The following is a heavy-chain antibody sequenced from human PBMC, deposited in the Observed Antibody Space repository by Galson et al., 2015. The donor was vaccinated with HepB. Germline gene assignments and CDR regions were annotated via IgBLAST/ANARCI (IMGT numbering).Heavy chain of an antibody. V-gene: IGHV1-69*13. J-gene: IGHJ6*03. Sequence: SVKVSCKASGGTFSGYAISWVRQAPGQGLEWMGGIIPIFGTANYAQKFQGRVTITADESTSTAYMELSSLRSEDTAVYYCASSPTGDIVVVPAAKEKLYYYYYMDVWGKGTTVTVSS. CDR1: GGTFSGYA. D-gene: IGHD2-2*01. CDR2: IIPIFGTA. CDR3: ASSPTGDIVVVPAAKEKLYYYYYMDV.